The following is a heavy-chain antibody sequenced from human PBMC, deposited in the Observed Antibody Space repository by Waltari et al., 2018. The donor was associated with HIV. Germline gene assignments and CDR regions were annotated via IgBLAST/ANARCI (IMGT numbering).Heavy chain of an antibody. CDR3: ARSTLSGGVDFFDN. CDR1: GGSVHSGDYY. J-gene: IGHJ4*02. CDR2: IYHSGIT. V-gene: IGHV4-31*03. Sequence: QVQLQESGPGLVKPSQTLSLTCNVSGGSVHSGDYYWNWVRHHPGRGLDWIGSIYHSGITYYSPSLKSRVTISVDTSKNQFSLKVNSVTAADTAVYFCARSTLSGGVDFFDNWGQGTLVTVSS. D-gene: IGHD2-2*01.